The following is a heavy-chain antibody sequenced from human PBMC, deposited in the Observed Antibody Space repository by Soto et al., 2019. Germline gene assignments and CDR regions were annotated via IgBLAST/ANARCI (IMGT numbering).Heavy chain of an antibody. CDR2: IWYDGSNK. CDR3: AREIEHYYDSSGPGMDV. CDR1: GFTFSSYG. V-gene: IGHV3-33*01. Sequence: PGESLRLSCASSGFTFSSYGMHWVRQAPGKGLEWVAVIWYDGSNKYYADSVKGRFTISRDNSKNTLYLQMNSLRAEDMAVYYCAREIEHYYDSSGPGMDVWGQETTVTVSS. J-gene: IGHJ6*02. D-gene: IGHD3-22*01.